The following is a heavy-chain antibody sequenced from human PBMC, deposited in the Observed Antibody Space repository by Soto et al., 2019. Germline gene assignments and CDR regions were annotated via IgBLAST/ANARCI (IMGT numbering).Heavy chain of an antibody. CDR2: IRGDGGGT. CDR1: SCYA. CDR3: AKLQEASXXXTXYIDY. Sequence: SCYAMSWVRQAPGKGRECVSSIRGDGGGTHYADSVKGRFTITXXXXXNAVYLQXNXLXXEDTAVYYCAKLQEASXXXTXYIDYWGQGTLVTVSS. V-gene: IGHV3-23*01. J-gene: IGHJ4*02.